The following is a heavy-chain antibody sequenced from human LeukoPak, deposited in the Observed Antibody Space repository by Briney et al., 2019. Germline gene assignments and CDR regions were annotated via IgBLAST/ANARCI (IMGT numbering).Heavy chain of an antibody. CDR1: GGSISSGGYY. J-gene: IGHJ4*02. D-gene: IGHD2-2*01. CDR2: INHSGST. CDR3: ARETPSPTGAFDY. Sequence: PSETLSLTCTVSGGSISSGGYYWSWIRQPPGKGLEWIGEINHSGSTNYNPSLKSRVTISVDTSKNQFSLKLSSVTAADTAVYYCARETPSPTGAFDYWGQGTLVTVSS. V-gene: IGHV4-39*07.